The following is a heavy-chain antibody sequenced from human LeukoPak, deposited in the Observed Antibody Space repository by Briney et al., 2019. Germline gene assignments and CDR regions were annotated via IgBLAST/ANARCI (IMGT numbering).Heavy chain of an antibody. CDR1: GFTFSNYG. Sequence: GGSLRLSCAASGFTFSNYGMHWVRQAPGKGLEWVAVIWYDGTNKYYADSVKGRFTISRDNSTNTLYLQMNSLRAEDTAVYYCATLEGYESPSDYWGQGTLVTVSS. D-gene: IGHD5-12*01. V-gene: IGHV3-33*01. CDR2: IWYDGTNK. J-gene: IGHJ4*02. CDR3: ATLEGYESPSDY.